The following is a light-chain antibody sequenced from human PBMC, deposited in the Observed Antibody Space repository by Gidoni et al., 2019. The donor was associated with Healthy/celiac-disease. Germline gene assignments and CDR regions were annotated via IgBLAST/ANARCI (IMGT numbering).Light chain of an antibody. CDR1: QSVSSSY. Sequence: EIVVTQSPGTLSLSPGERATLSCRASQSVSSSYLAWYQQKPGQAPRLLIYGASSRATGIPDRFSGSGSGTDFTLTISRLEPEYFAVYYCQQYGSSPLTFGGGTKVEIK. V-gene: IGKV3-20*01. J-gene: IGKJ4*01. CDR3: QQYGSSPLT. CDR2: GAS.